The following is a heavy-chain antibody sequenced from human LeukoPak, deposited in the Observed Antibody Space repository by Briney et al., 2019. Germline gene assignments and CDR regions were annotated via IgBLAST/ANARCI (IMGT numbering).Heavy chain of an antibody. CDR2: ISAYNGNT. J-gene: IGHJ6*03. Sequence: EASVKVSCKASGYTFTGYYMHWVRQAPGQGLEWMGWISAYNGNTNYAQKLQGRVTMTTDTSTSTAYMELRSLRSDDTAVYYCARDPPVGNYMDVWGKGTTVTVSS. D-gene: IGHD7-27*01. V-gene: IGHV1-18*04. CDR3: ARDPPVGNYMDV. CDR1: GYTFTGYY.